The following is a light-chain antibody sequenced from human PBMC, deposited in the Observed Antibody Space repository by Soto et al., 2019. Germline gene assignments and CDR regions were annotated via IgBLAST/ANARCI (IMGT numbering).Light chain of an antibody. J-gene: IGLJ3*02. CDR2: YVS. Sequence: QSALTQPRSVSGSPGQSVTISCTGTSSDVGAYNYVSWYQQHPGKAPKLMIYYVSERPSGVPDRFSGSKSGNTASLTISGLQAEDEADYSCCSCAGTYSWVFGGGTKLTVL. CDR1: SSDVGAYNY. CDR3: CSCAGTYSWV. V-gene: IGLV2-11*01.